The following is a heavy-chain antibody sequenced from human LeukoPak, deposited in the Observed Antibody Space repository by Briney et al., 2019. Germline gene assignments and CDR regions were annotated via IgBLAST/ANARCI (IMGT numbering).Heavy chain of an antibody. CDR3: ARVADTAMVTYYYYMDV. V-gene: IGHV3-7*03. Sequence: GGSLRLSCAASGFTFSSYWMSWVRQAPGKGLEWVANIKQDGSEKYYVDSVKGRFTISRDNAKNSLYLQMNSLRAEDTALYYCARVADTAMVTYYYYMDVWGKGTTVTVSS. J-gene: IGHJ6*03. CDR2: IKQDGSEK. D-gene: IGHD5-18*01. CDR1: GFTFSSYW.